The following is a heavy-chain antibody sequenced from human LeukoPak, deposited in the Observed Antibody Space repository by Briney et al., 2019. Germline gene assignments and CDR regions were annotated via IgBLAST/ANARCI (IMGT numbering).Heavy chain of an antibody. V-gene: IGHV4-59*01. CDR2: IYYSGST. CDR3: ARGGIMITFGGVIALNWFDP. J-gene: IGHJ5*02. CDR1: GGSISSYY. Sequence: SETLSLTCTVSGGSISSYYWSWIRQPPGKGLEWIGYIYYSGSTNYNPSLKSRVTISVGTSKNQFSLKLSSVTAADTAVYYCARGGIMITFGGVIALNWFDPWGQGTLVTVSS. D-gene: IGHD3-16*02.